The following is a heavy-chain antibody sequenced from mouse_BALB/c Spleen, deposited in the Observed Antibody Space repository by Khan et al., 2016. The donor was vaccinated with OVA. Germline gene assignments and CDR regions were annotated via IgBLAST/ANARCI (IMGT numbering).Heavy chain of an antibody. J-gene: IGHJ2*01. D-gene: IGHD1-1*01. Sequence: QMQLEESGAELVKAGASVKMSCKASGYTFTSYWMHWVKQRLGQGLEWFAETNPTNGRTYYNEKFKSKATLTVDKSSSTAYMLLSGLKFEDSAVYYCARIKKIVATDFDYWGQGTTLTVSS. CDR2: TNPTNGRT. CDR1: GYTFTSYW. CDR3: ARIKKIVATDFDY. V-gene: IGHV1S81*02.